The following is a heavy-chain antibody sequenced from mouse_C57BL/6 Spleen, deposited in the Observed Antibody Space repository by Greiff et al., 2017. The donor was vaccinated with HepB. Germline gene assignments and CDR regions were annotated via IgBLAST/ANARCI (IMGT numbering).Heavy chain of an antibody. CDR3: ARRQYGSRNYYAMDY. CDR1: GYTFTDYY. D-gene: IGHD1-1*01. V-gene: IGHV1-26*01. J-gene: IGHJ4*01. Sequence: VQLQQSGPELVKPGASVKISCKASGYTFTDYYMNWVKQSHGKSLEWIGDINPNNGGTSYNQKFKGKATLTVDKSSSTAYMELRSLTSDDSAVYYCARRQYGSRNYYAMDYWGQGTSVTVSS. CDR2: INPNNGGT.